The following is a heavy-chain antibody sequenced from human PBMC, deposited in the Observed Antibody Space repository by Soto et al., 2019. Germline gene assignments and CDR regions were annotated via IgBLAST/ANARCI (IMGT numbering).Heavy chain of an antibody. Sequence: PVWSLRLSCSCSFFTFSNYGLQLVLNTPFKGLDWVSFISFDGSHKYYADSVKGRFTISADKSISTAYLQWSSLKASDTAMYYCARLGYAAPPFDYWGQGTLVTVSS. V-gene: IGHV3-30*03. CDR2: ISFDGSHK. CDR3: ARLGYAAPPFDY. D-gene: IGHD2-2*01. J-gene: IGHJ4*02. CDR1: FFTFSNYG.